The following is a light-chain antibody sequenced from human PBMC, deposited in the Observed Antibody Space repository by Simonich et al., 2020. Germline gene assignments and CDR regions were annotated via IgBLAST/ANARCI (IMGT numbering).Light chain of an antibody. V-gene: IGLV4-69*01. Sequence: QLVLTQSPSASASLGASVKLTCTLSSGHSSYAIAWHQQQPEKGPRYLMKLNSDGSHSKGAGIPVRFSGSSSGAERYLTISSLQSEDEADYYCQTWGTGIVVFGGGTKLTVL. CDR3: QTWGTGIVV. J-gene: IGLJ2*01. CDR2: LNSDGSH. CDR1: SGHSSYA.